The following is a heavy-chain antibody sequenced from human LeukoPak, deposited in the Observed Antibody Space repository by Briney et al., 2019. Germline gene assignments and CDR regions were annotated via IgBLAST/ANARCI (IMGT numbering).Heavy chain of an antibody. V-gene: IGHV1-8*01. CDR1: GYTFTSYD. CDR2: INPNSGNK. D-gene: IGHD6-13*01. CDR3: ATNSSTWLSDMDV. J-gene: IGHJ6*04. Sequence: ASVKVSCKASGYTFTSYDINWVRQANGQGLEWMGLINPNSGNKGNAQKFQGRVTMTRNTSISTAYMELSSLRSEDTAVYSCATNSSTWLSDMDVWGKGTTVTVSS.